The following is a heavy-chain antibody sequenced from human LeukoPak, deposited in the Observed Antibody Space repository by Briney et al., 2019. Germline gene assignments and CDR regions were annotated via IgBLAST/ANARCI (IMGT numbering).Heavy chain of an antibody. CDR2: IKPDGSAQ. J-gene: IGHJ5*02. V-gene: IGHV3-7*01. Sequence: GGPLRLSCAASGFTFSNSWMSWVRQAPGKGLEWVATIKPDGSAQYYVGSVKGRFTISRDNAKNSLFLQINSLRAEDTAVYYCANGGTYSSGPWGQGTLVTVSS. CDR3: ANGGTYSSGP. CDR1: GFTFSNSW. D-gene: IGHD3-22*01.